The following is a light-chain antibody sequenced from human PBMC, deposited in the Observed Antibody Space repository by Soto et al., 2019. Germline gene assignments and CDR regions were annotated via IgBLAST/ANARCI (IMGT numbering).Light chain of an antibody. CDR3: HQSYDTPRT. J-gene: IGKJ1*01. V-gene: IGKV1-39*01. Sequence: DILMTQSPSSLSASVGDRVTIASRASQSIGTFLNWYRQKPGQAPKLLIYAASTLQSGVPSRFSGSGSGTDFTLTISSLQPEDFATYYCHQSYDTPRTFGQGTKVDIK. CDR1: QSIGTF. CDR2: AAS.